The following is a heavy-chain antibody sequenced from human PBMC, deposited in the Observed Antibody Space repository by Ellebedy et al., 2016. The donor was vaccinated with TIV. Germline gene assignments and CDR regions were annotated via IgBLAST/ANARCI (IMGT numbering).Heavy chain of an antibody. D-gene: IGHD1-1*01. CDR2: IWYDGSNK. J-gene: IGHJ6*04. CDR1: GFTFSSYD. CDR3: ARDRLERNYYYYGMDV. Sequence: PGGSLRLSCAASGFTFSSYDMHWVRQAPGKGLEWVAVIWYDGSNKYYADSVKGLFTISRDNSKTTLYLQMNSLRAEDTAVYYCARDRLERNYYYYGMDVWGKGTTVTVSS. V-gene: IGHV3-33*01.